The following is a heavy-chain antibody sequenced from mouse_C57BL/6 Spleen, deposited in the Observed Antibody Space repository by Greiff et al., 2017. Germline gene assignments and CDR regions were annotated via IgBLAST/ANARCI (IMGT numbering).Heavy chain of an antibody. Sequence: EVMLVESEGGLVQPGSSMKLSCTASGFTFSDYYMAWVRQVPEKGLEWVANINYDGSSTYYLDSLKSRFIISRDNAKNILYLQMSSLKSEDTATYYCARFTTVVLDYWGQGTTLTVSS. J-gene: IGHJ2*01. V-gene: IGHV5-16*01. D-gene: IGHD1-1*01. CDR1: GFTFSDYY. CDR3: ARFTTVVLDY. CDR2: INYDGSST.